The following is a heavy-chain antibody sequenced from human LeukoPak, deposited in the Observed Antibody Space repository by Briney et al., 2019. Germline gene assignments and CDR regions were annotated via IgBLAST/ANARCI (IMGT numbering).Heavy chain of an antibody. D-gene: IGHD3-22*01. CDR3: ARDSFYDSSGYYYIDY. V-gene: IGHV1-69*13. CDR2: IIPIFGTA. J-gene: IGHJ4*02. CDR1: GGTFSSHA. Sequence: ASVKVSCKASGGTFSSHAISWVRQAPGQGLEWMGGIIPIFGTANYAQKFQGRVTITADESTSTAYMELSSLRSEDTAVYYCARDSFYDSSGYYYIDYWGQGTLVTVSS.